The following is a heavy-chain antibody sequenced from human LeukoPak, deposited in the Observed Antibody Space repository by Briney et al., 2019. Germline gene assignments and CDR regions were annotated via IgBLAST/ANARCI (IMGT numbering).Heavy chain of an antibody. J-gene: IGHJ6*02. CDR3: ARDLHYYVAMDG. CDR2: IGSDNKS. CDR1: GFTFSAYA. Sequence: AGSLRLSCEASGFTFSAYAMTWVRQAPGKGLEWVSSIGSDNKSHYTESVKGQFAISRDNSKSIVFLQLNSLRAEDTALYYCARDLHYYVAMDGWGQGITVNVSS. V-gene: IGHV3-23*01. D-gene: IGHD3-10*02.